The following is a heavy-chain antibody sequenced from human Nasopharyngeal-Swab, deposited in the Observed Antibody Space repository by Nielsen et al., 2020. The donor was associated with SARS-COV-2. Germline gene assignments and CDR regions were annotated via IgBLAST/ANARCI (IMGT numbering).Heavy chain of an antibody. D-gene: IGHD1-26*01. J-gene: IGHJ4*02. CDR3: ARGGVGAVGGALDY. V-gene: IGHV1-8*01. Sequence: ASLKVSCNASGYNFTTYDFNWVRQATGQGLEWMGWMNPNSGNTGYAQKFQGRVTMTRNTSIRTAYMELSSLRSEDTAVYYCARGGVGAVGGALDYWGQGTQVTVSS. CDR2: MNPNSGNT. CDR1: GYNFTTYD.